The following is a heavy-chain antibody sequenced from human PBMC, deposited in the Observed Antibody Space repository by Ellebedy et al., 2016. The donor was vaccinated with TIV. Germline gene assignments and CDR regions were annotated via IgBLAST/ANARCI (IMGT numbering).Heavy chain of an antibody. V-gene: IGHV4-59*01. CDR1: GGYLRTYY. Sequence: SETLSLXCNVSGGYLRTYYWSWIRQSPGKGLEWIGYIYYSGSTGYNPSLKSRVTISVDTSKNQFSLNLRSVTAADTAFYYCARALAASGKVTYYYGMDVWGPGTTATVSS. D-gene: IGHD6-13*01. CDR3: ARALAASGKVTYYYGMDV. J-gene: IGHJ6*02. CDR2: IYYSGST.